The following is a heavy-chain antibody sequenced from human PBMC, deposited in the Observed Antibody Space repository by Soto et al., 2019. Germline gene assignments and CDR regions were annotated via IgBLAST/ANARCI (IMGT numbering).Heavy chain of an antibody. CDR3: AAYGSGAQLGYYYYCYTDV. CDR1: GGTFSSYT. Sequence: QVQLVQSGAEVKKPGSSVKVSCKASGGTFSSYTISWVRQAPGQGLEWMERIIPILGIANYAPKFQGRVTITADKTTCTAYMELRSLRSEATAVYYCAAYGSGAQLGYYYYCYTDVWGKGTTVTVPS. D-gene: IGHD3-10*01. V-gene: IGHV1-69*02. J-gene: IGHJ6*03. CDR2: IIPILGIA.